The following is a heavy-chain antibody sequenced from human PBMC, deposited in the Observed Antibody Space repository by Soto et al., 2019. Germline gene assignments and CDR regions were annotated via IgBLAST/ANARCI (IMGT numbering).Heavy chain of an antibody. V-gene: IGHV3-30*18. CDR2: ISYDGSNK. CDR3: AKDGEGYCSSTSCYWDV. CDR1: GFTFSSYG. J-gene: IGHJ6*02. Sequence: QVQLVESGGGVVQPGRSLRLSCAASGFTFSSYGMHWVRQAPGKGLEWVAVISYDGSNKYYADSVKGRFTISRDNSKNTLYLQMNSLRAEETAVYYCAKDGEGYCSSTSCYWDVWGQGTTVTVSS. D-gene: IGHD2-2*01.